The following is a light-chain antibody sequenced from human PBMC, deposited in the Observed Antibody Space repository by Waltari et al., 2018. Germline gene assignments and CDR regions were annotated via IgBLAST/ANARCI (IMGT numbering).Light chain of an antibody. V-gene: IGLV2-14*03. J-gene: IGLJ2*01. Sequence: QSALTQPASVSGSLGQSITISCTGTIDDVGGYNYVSWYQRHPGKGPKLIIYDVDSRPSGVSDRFSGSKSGHTASLTISRLQVDDEADYFCGSYTTKYTVVFGGGTRLTVL. CDR2: DVD. CDR1: IDDVGGYNY. CDR3: GSYTTKYTVV.